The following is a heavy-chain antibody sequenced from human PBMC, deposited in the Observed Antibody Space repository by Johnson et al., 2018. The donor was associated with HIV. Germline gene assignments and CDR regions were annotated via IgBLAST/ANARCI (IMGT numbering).Heavy chain of an antibody. V-gene: IGHV3-66*01. Sequence: VQLVESGGGVVRPGGSLRLSCAASGFTFSSYAMSWVRQAPGKGLEWVSVIYSGGSTYYADSVKGRFTISRDNSKNTLYLQMNSLKTEDTAVYYCARDFGLEWELDGAFDIWGQGTMVTVSS. CDR1: GFTFSSYA. CDR2: IYSGGST. CDR3: ARDFGLEWELDGAFDI. D-gene: IGHD1-26*01. J-gene: IGHJ3*02.